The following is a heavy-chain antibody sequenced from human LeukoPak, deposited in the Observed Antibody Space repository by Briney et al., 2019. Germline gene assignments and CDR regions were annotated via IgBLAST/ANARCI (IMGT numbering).Heavy chain of an antibody. V-gene: IGHV3-21*06. J-gene: IGHJ4*02. D-gene: IGHD2-2*01. CDR1: GFPFNNAW. CDR2: ISTTSTYI. Sequence: PGGSLRLSCAASGFPFNNAWMSWVRQAPGKGLEWVSFISTTSTYIYYADSVKGRFTVSRDNSKNLLYLQMDSLRVEDTAVYYCARAGTCSSTSCDGGIEYWGQGTLVTVSS. CDR3: ARAGTCSSTSCDGGIEY.